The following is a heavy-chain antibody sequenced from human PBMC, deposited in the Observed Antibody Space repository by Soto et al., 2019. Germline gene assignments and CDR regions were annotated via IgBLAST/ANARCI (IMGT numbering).Heavy chain of an antibody. CDR2: VKKDGSEN. D-gene: IGHD3-3*01. Sequence: GGSLRLSCAASGFTFGDYWMSWVRQAPGKGLEWVAHVKKDGSENYYVDSVTGRFTVSRDNTKNSLYLQMNSLRAEDTAVYYCAKLGSGYYTGLYFDYWGQGTLVTVSS. V-gene: IGHV3-7*03. CDR1: GFTFGDYW. J-gene: IGHJ4*02. CDR3: AKLGSGYYTGLYFDY.